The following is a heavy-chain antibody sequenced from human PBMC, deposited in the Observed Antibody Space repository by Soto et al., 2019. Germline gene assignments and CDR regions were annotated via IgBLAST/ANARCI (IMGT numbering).Heavy chain of an antibody. CDR3: AGSTIAARLPRRVWWFDP. Sequence: SETLSLTCAVYGGSFSGYYWSWIRQPPGKGLEWIGEINHSGSTNYNPSLKSRVTISVDTSKNQFSLKLSSVTAADTAVYYCAGSTIAARLPRRVWWFDPWGQGTLVTVSS. J-gene: IGHJ5*02. V-gene: IGHV4-34*01. D-gene: IGHD6-6*01. CDR2: INHSGST. CDR1: GGSFSGYY.